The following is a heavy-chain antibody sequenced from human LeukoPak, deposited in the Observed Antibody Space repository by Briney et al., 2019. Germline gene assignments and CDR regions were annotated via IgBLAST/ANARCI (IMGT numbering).Heavy chain of an antibody. D-gene: IGHD2-2*01. CDR1: GSTFTSYW. Sequence: GESLKISCKGSGSTFTSYWIGWVRQMPGKGLEWMGIIYPGDSDTRYNPSFEGQVTMSADKSITTAYLHWSSLKASDTAMYYCARLGYCSRGTCYAFDYWGQGSLVTVSS. CDR2: IYPGDSDT. J-gene: IGHJ4*02. CDR3: ARLGYCSRGTCYAFDY. V-gene: IGHV5-51*01.